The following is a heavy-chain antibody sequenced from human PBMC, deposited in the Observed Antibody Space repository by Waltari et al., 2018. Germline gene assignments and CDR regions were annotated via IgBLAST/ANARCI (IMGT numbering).Heavy chain of an antibody. CDR1: GCSITSIRTY. V-gene: IGHV4-39*01. Sequence: QLRLQESGPRLVRPSETLSPTCRVSGCSITSIRTYSAWIRQSPGQGLEWIGTVSYSGTTYISPSLKSRVSVSRDTSKNQVSLILGSVTAADMAVYYCATYIGASVGTAAFDVWGQGTMVTVSS. CDR3: ATYIGASVGTAAFDV. D-gene: IGHD5-12*01. J-gene: IGHJ3*01. CDR2: VSYSGTT.